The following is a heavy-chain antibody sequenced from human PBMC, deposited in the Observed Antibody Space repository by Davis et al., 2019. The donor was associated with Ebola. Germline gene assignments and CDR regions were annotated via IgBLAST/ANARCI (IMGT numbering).Heavy chain of an antibody. CDR1: EFTFSGSA. D-gene: IGHD6-13*01. J-gene: IGHJ4*02. Sequence: GGSLRLSCAPSEFTFSGSAMHWVRQPSGKGLEWVGRIRSKANSYATAYAASVKGRFTISRDDSKNTAYLQMNSLKTEDTAVYYCTGTLIAAAGRGDYWGQGTLVTVSS. CDR3: TGTLIAAAGRGDY. CDR2: IRSKANSYAT. V-gene: IGHV3-73*01.